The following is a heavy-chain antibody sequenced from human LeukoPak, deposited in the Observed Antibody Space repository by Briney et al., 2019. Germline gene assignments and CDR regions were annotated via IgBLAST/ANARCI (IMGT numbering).Heavy chain of an antibody. V-gene: IGHV3-53*01. CDR2: IYSGGST. J-gene: IGHJ4*02. CDR3: ARDRYCSGGSCPLGY. Sequence: GGSLRLSCAASGFTVSSNYMSWVRQAPGKGLEWVSVIYSGGSTYYADSVKGRLTISRDNSKNTLYLQMNSLRAEDTAVYYCARDRYCSGGSCPLGYWGQGTLVTVSS. D-gene: IGHD2-15*01. CDR1: GFTVSSNY.